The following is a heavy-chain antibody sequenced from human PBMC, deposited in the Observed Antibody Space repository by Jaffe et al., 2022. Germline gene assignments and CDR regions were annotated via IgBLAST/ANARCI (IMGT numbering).Heavy chain of an antibody. J-gene: IGHJ5*02. V-gene: IGHV4-59*01. CDR3: ARDPGGPPLNWFDP. Sequence: QVQLQESGPGLVKPSETLSLTCTVSGGSISSYYWSWIRQPPGKGLEWIGYIYYSGSTNYNPSLKSRVTISVDTSKNQFSLKLSSVTAADTAVYYCARDPGGPPLNWFDPWGQGTLVTVSS. CDR2: IYYSGST. D-gene: IGHD3-10*01. CDR1: GGSISSYY.